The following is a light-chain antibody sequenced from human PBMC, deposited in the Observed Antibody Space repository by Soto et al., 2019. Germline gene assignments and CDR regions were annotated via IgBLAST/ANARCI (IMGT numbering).Light chain of an antibody. Sequence: QSALTQPASVSGSPGQSITISCIGTSSDVGGYNYVSWYQQHPGKAPKLMIYDVGNRPSGVSNRFSGSKSGNTASLTISGLQAEDEADYYCSSYTSSSTSCVFGTGTKLTVL. CDR3: SSYTSSSTSCV. V-gene: IGLV2-14*03. CDR1: SSDVGGYNY. CDR2: DVG. J-gene: IGLJ1*01.